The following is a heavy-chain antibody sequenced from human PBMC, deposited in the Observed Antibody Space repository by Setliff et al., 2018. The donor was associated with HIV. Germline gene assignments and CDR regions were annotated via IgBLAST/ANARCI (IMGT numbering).Heavy chain of an antibody. CDR2: ISGYNGNT. V-gene: IGHV1-18*04. J-gene: IGHJ4*02. CDR1: GYTFINFG. Sequence: ASVKVSCKASGYTFINFGITWVRQAPGQGLEWVGYISGYNGNTKYAQKFQGRVTMTTDRSTSTAYMELRSLRSDDTAVYYCARDVGRDGYCFDHWGQGTLVTVSS. CDR3: ARDVGRDGYCFDH. D-gene: IGHD5-12*01.